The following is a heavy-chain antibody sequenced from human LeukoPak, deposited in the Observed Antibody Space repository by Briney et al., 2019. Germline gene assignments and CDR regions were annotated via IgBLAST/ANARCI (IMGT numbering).Heavy chain of an antibody. CDR1: GYTFTSYG. J-gene: IGHJ3*02. CDR3: ARDYYDSSGYYYDASDI. Sequence: ASVKVSCKASGYTFTSYGISWVRQAPGQGLEWMGWINTYNGNTNYAQKLQGRVTMTTDTSTNTAYMELRSLRSDDTAVYYCARDYYDSSGYYYDASDIWGQGTMVTVSS. V-gene: IGHV1-18*01. CDR2: INTYNGNT. D-gene: IGHD3-22*01.